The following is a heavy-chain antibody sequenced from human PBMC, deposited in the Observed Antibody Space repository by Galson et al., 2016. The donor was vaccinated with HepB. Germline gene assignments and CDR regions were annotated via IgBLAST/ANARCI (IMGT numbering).Heavy chain of an antibody. CDR2: IHPYDSQT. CDR1: GYTFINYW. J-gene: IGHJ5*02. Sequence: QSGAEVKKPGESLRISCEASGYTFINYWISWVRQMPGKGLEWVGRIHPYDSQTNYSPSFQGHVTISVDKSINTAYLQWRSLKASDTAVYYCTRHGIPATGTGWFAPWGPGVAVTVSS. V-gene: IGHV5-10-1*01. CDR3: TRHGIPATGTGWFAP. D-gene: IGHD6-13*01.